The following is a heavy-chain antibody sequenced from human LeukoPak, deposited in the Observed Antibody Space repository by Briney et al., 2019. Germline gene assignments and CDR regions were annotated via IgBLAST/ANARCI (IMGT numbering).Heavy chain of an antibody. CDR2: INHSGST. CDR3: ARQNIAIIKGTLLDY. CDR1: GGACCRYY. J-gene: IGHJ4*02. Sequence: SETLSLTCVFNGGACCRYYWSWIGQPPGKGLDGMGEINHSGSTDYNPPLKSRVTMSVDTSKNQFSLRLSSVTATDTAVYYCARQNIAIIKGTLLDYWGQGILVTVSS. D-gene: IGHD2-21*01. V-gene: IGHV4-34*01.